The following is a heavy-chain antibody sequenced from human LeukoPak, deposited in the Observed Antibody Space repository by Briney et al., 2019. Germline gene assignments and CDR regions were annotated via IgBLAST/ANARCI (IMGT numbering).Heavy chain of an antibody. D-gene: IGHD2-2*01. CDR3: AKDATYCSSTSCDTYYYYYMDV. CDR1: AFTFSSYG. CDR2: IWYDGNNK. J-gene: IGHJ6*03. Sequence: TGGSLRLSCAASAFTFSSYGMHWVRQPPGKGLEWVAVIWYDGNNKYYADSVKGRFTISRDNSKNTLYLQMNSLRAEDTAVYYCAKDATYCSSTSCDTYYYYYMDVWGKGTTVTVSS. V-gene: IGHV3-33*06.